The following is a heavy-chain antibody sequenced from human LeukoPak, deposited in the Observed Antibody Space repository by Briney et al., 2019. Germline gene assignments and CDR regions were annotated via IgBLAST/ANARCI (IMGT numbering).Heavy chain of an antibody. D-gene: IGHD6-13*01. V-gene: IGHV3-21*01. CDR1: GFTFSSYA. Sequence: GGSLRLSCAASGFTFSSYAMNWVRQAPGKGLEWVSSISSSSSYIYYADLVKGRFTISRDNAKNSLYLQMNSLRAEDTAVYYCARDSILTAAGTHYFDYWSQGTLVTVSS. CDR2: ISSSSSYI. CDR3: ARDSILTAAGTHYFDY. J-gene: IGHJ4*02.